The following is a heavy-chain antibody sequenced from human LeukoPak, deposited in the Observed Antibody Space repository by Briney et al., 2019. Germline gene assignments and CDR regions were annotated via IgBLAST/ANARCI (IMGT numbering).Heavy chain of an antibody. CDR3: ARLSPPHYDFWSGYSEWFDP. Sequence: SETLSLTCTVSGGSISSYYWSWIRQPPGKGLEWIGYIYYSGSTNYNPSLKSRVTISVDTSKNQFSLKLSSVTAADTAVYYCARLSPPHYDFWSGYSEWFDPWGQGTLVTVSS. CDR2: IYYSGST. D-gene: IGHD3-3*01. J-gene: IGHJ5*02. V-gene: IGHV4-59*08. CDR1: GGSISSYY.